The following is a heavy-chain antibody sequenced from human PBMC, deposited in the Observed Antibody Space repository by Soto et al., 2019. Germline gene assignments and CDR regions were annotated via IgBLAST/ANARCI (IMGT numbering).Heavy chain of an antibody. CDR3: ARDRETHITGTRMIDY. D-gene: IGHD1-7*01. Sequence: GGSLRLSCAASGFTFSSYSMNWVRQAPEKRLEWVSSISSSSSSIYYADSVKGRFTISRDNAKNSLYLQMNSLRAEDTAVYYCARDRETHITGTRMIDYWGQGTLVTVSS. V-gene: IGHV3-21*01. J-gene: IGHJ4*02. CDR1: GFTFSSYS. CDR2: ISSSSSSI.